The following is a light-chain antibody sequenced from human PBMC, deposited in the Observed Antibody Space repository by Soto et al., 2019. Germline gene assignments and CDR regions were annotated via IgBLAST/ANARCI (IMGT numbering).Light chain of an antibody. CDR3: QHRSNWRPALT. J-gene: IGKJ4*01. CDR2: DAS. V-gene: IGKV3-11*01. Sequence: EIVLTQSPATLSLSPGERATLSCRASQSVSSYLAWYQQKPGQAPRLLIYDASSRATGIPARFSGSGSGTDFTLTISSLEPEDFAVYYCQHRSNWRPALTVGGGTKVEIK. CDR1: QSVSSY.